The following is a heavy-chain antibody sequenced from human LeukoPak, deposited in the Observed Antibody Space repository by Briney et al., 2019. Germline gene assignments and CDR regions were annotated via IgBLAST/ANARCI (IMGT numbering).Heavy chain of an antibody. CDR3: ARGPVEGIAAAEDWFDP. CDR1: GYTFTSYA. J-gene: IGHJ5*02. CDR2: INAGNGNT. D-gene: IGHD6-13*01. Sequence: ASVKVSCKASGYTFTSYAMHWVRQAPGQRLEWMGWINAGNGNTKYSQKFQGRVTITRDTSASTAYMELSSLRSEDTAVYYCARGPVEGIAAAEDWFDPWGQGTLVTVSS. V-gene: IGHV1-3*01.